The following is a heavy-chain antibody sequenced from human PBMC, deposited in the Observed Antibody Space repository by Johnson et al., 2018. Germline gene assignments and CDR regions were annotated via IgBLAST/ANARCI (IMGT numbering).Heavy chain of an antibody. CDR3: TRRHSGGWHGSLAESFKH. CDR1: GFTFGDYA. J-gene: IGHJ1*01. V-gene: IGHV3-49*03. Sequence: VQLVQSGGGLVQPGRSLRLSCTASGFTFGDYAMSWFRQAPGKGLEWVGFIRSKAYGGTTEYAASVKGRFTISRDDSKSIAYLQMNSLKTDDTAVYYCTRRHSGGWHGSLAESFKHWGQGTLVTVSS. D-gene: IGHD6-19*01. CDR2: IRSKAYGGTT.